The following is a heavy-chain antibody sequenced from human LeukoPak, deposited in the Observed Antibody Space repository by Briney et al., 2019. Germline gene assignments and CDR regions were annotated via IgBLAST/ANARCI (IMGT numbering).Heavy chain of an antibody. J-gene: IGHJ6*02. Sequence: GASVKVSCKASGYTFTNYAMNWVRQAPGQGLEWMGWINTNTGNPTYAQGFTGRFVFSLDTSVSTAYLQISSLKAEDTAVYYCAREIRPVVTIFGVVPTPLYYYYGMGVWGQGTTVTVSS. CDR1: GYTFTNYA. CDR3: AREIRPVVTIFGVVPTPLYYYYGMGV. V-gene: IGHV7-4-1*02. CDR2: INTNTGNP. D-gene: IGHD3-3*01.